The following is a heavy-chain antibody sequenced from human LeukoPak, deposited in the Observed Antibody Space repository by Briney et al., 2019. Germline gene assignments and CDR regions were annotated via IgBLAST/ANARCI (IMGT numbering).Heavy chain of an antibody. J-gene: IGHJ4*02. D-gene: IGHD6-6*01. Sequence: PGGSLRLSCAASGFTFSSYEMNWVRQAPGKGLEWFSYISSSGSTIYYADSVKGRFTISRDNAKNSLYLQMNSLRAEDTAVYYCAREIIGSSSLPDYWGQGTLVTVSS. V-gene: IGHV3-48*03. CDR1: GFTFSSYE. CDR2: ISSSGSTI. CDR3: AREIIGSSSLPDY.